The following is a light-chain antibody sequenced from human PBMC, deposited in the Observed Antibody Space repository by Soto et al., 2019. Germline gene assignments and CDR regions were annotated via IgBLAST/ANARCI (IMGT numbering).Light chain of an antibody. V-gene: IGKV2-30*01. J-gene: IGKJ2*01. CDR1: QSLVYSDGNTY. Sequence: DVVMTQSPLSLPVTLGQPASISCRSSQSLVYSDGNTYLNWFQQRPGQSPRRLIYKVSNRDSGVPDRFGGSGLGTDFTLKISRVEAEDVGVYYCMQGTHWPRYTFGQGTKLEIK. CDR2: KVS. CDR3: MQGTHWPRYT.